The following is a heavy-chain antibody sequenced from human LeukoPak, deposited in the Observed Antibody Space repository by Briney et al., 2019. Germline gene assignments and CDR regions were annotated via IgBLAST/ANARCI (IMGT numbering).Heavy chain of an antibody. CDR3: ARDQLGGSYYLFDY. V-gene: IGHV1-18*01. CDR2: ISAYNGNI. D-gene: IGHD1-26*01. Sequence: ASVKVSCKASGYTFTSYGISWVRQAPGQGLEWMGWISAYNGNINYAQKLQGRVTMTTDTSTSTAYMELRSLRSDDTAVYYCARDQLGGSYYLFDYWGQGTLVTVSS. CDR1: GYTFTSYG. J-gene: IGHJ4*02.